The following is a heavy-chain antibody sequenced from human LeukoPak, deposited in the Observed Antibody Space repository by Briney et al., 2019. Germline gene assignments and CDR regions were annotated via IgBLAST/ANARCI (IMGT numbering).Heavy chain of an antibody. CDR3: ARAPRYDFWSGYYYYYYYMDV. Sequence: ASVKVSCKASGYTFTSYAMHWVRQAPGQRLEWMGWINAGNGNTKYSQKFQGRVTITRDTSTSTAYMELSSLRSEDTAVYYCARAPRYDFWSGYYYYYYYMDVWGKGTTVTVSS. CDR1: GYTFTSYA. V-gene: IGHV1-3*01. CDR2: INAGNGNT. J-gene: IGHJ6*03. D-gene: IGHD3-3*01.